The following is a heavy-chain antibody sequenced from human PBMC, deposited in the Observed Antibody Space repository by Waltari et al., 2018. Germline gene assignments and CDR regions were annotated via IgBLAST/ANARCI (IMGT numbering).Heavy chain of an antibody. Sequence: QVHLQESGPGLVTPSETLSLPCTVSGGPISRLYCRWIRLSPGKGLEWIGYIYYSGSTKYYPSLESGGIISVGAYKNQFSLKLSSVTAADTAVYYCARDQGAAAGIYFDYWGQGTLVTVSS. D-gene: IGHD6-13*01. CDR2: IYYSGST. CDR1: GGPISRLY. J-gene: IGHJ4*02. V-gene: IGHV4-59*11. CDR3: ARDQGAAAGIYFDY.